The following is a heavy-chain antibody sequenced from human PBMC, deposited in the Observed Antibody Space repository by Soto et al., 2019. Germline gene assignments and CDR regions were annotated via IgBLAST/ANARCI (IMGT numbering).Heavy chain of an antibody. D-gene: IGHD2-15*01. CDR1: GFTFSTYW. CDR3: ARDQGYCNGDSCYVEGY. V-gene: IGHV3-74*01. Sequence: PGGSLRLSCAASGFTFSTYWMHWVRQAPGKGLVWVSRINSDGSTTDYADSVRGRFTISRDNAKNTLYLQMNSLRAEDTAVYYCARDQGYCNGDSCYVEGYWGQGTQVTVSS. J-gene: IGHJ4*02. CDR2: INSDGSTT.